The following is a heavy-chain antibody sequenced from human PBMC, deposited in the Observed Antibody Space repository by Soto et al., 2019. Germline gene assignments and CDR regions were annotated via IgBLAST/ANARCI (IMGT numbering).Heavy chain of an antibody. CDR1: GFTFSSYS. V-gene: IGHV3-21*01. Sequence: GSLRLSCAASGFTFSSYSMNWVRQAPGKGLEWVSSISSSSYIYYADSVKGRFTISRDNAKNSLYLQMNSLRAEDTAVYYCARGGYYARNWFDPWGQGTLVTVSS. D-gene: IGHD3-3*01. CDR2: ISSSSYI. CDR3: ARGGYYARNWFDP. J-gene: IGHJ5*02.